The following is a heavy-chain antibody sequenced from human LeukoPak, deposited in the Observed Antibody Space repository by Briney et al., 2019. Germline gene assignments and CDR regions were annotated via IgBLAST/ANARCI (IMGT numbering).Heavy chain of an antibody. CDR3: ARESPDSSGYFL. CDR2: IRYDGSNK. V-gene: IGHV3-30*02. D-gene: IGHD3-22*01. CDR1: GFTFGSYG. Sequence: PGGSLRLSCAASGFTFGSYGMHWVRQAPGKGLEWVAFIRYDGSNKYYADSVKGRFTISRDNSKNTLYLQMNSLRAEDTAVYYCARESPDSSGYFLWGQGTLVTVSS. J-gene: IGHJ4*02.